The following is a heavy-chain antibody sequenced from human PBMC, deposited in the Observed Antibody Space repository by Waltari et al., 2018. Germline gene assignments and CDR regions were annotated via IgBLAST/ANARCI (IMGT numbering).Heavy chain of an antibody. D-gene: IGHD6-6*01. V-gene: IGHV3-9*01. Sequence: EVQLVESGGGLVQPGRSLRLSCAASGFTFDDYAMHWVRQAPGKGLEWVSGISWNSGSIGYADSVKGRFTIARDNAKNSLYLQRNSLRAEDTALYYCASPSYSSSPNAFDIWGQGTMVTVSS. CDR1: GFTFDDYA. CDR2: ISWNSGSI. CDR3: ASPSYSSSPNAFDI. J-gene: IGHJ3*02.